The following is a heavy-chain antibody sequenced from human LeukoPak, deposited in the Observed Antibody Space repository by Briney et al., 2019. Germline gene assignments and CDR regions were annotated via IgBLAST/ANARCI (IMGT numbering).Heavy chain of an antibody. V-gene: IGHV6-1*01. CDR3: ARSGLYLAMVRGVINWFDP. CDR2: TYYRSKWYN. Sequence: SQTLSLTCAISGDSVSSNSAAWNWIRQSPSRGLEWLGRTYYRSKWYNDYAVSVKSRITINPDTSKNQFSLQLNSVTPEDTAVYYCARSGLYLAMVRGVINWFDPWGQGTLVTVSS. J-gene: IGHJ5*02. D-gene: IGHD3-10*01. CDR1: GDSVSSNSAA.